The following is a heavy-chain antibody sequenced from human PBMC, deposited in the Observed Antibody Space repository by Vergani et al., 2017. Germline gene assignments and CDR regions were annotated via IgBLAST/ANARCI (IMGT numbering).Heavy chain of an antibody. CDR1: GYSISSGYY. J-gene: IGHJ6*02. D-gene: IGHD3-10*01. Sequence: QVQLQESGPGLVKPSETLSLTCTVSGYSISSGYYWGRIRQPPGKGLEWIGSIYHSGGTYYNPSLKSRVTISVDTSKNQFSLKLSSVTAADTAVYYCARDGGSYYYSASVGYYYGMDVWGQGP. V-gene: IGHV4-38-2*02. CDR3: ARDGGSYYYSASVGYYYGMDV. CDR2: IYHSGGT.